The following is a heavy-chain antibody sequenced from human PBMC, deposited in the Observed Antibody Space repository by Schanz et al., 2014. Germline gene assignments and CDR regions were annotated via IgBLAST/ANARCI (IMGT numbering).Heavy chain of an antibody. V-gene: IGHV3-33*08. CDR2: IWYDGSNK. D-gene: IGHD3-10*01. J-gene: IGHJ4*02. Sequence: VQLLESGGGLIQPGGSLRLSCAASGFMFSSYGMHWVRQAPGKGLEWVAVIWYDGSNKYYADSVKGRFTISRDNSKNTLFLQMNSLRAEDTAVYHCVSSGSYSSYAFWGQGTLVTVSS. CDR3: VSSGSYSSYAF. CDR1: GFMFSSYG.